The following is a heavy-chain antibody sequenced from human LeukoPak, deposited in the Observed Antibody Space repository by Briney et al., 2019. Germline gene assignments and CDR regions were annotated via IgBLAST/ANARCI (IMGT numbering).Heavy chain of an antibody. CDR3: ATSGDAFDI. J-gene: IGHJ3*02. V-gene: IGHV1-69*06. D-gene: IGHD5-12*01. Sequence: ASVKVSCKASGGTFSNYAISWVRQAPGQGLEWMGGIIPIFGTANYAQKFQGRVTMTEDTSTDTAYMELSSLRSGDTAVYYCATSGDAFDIWGQGTMVTVSS. CDR2: IIPIFGTA. CDR1: GGTFSNYA.